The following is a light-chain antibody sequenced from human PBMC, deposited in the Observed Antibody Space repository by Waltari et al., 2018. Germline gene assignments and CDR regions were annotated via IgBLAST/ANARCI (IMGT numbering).Light chain of an antibody. CDR3: NSFTSSNTWV. J-gene: IGLJ3*02. Sequence: QSALTQPPSVSGSPGQSVTISCTGTSSDIGSYKTVSWYQQSPGTAPQLMIYEVTNRPSGVPDRFSGSKSANTASLTISGLQVEDEADYYCNSFTSSNTWVFGGGTRLTVL. CDR1: SSDIGSYKT. V-gene: IGLV2-18*02. CDR2: EVT.